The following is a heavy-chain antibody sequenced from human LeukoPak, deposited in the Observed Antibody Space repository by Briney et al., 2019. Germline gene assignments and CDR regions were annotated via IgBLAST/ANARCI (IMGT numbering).Heavy chain of an antibody. Sequence: ASVKVSCKASGYTFTDYYMHWVRQAPGQGLEWLGWINPNSGGTNYAQKFQGRVTMTRDTSISTAYMELSRLRSDDTAVYYCARAGQLPIAAAGHARRYYFDYWGQGTLVTVSS. V-gene: IGHV1-2*02. CDR2: INPNSGGT. CDR1: GYTFTDYY. D-gene: IGHD6-13*01. J-gene: IGHJ4*02. CDR3: ARAGQLPIAAAGHARRYYFDY.